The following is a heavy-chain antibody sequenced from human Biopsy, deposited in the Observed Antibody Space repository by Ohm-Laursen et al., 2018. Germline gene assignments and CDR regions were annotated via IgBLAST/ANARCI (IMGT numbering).Heavy chain of an antibody. Sequence: GSSVKVSCNASGYTFAGYYLHWVRQAPGHGLEWMGWINAKTGDTNYAQKFQGRVTMTRDTSISTAYVDLSSLRSDDTAVYYCTRGGYYYDSLAYYYWFDPWGQGTLVIVSS. CDR3: TRGGYYYDSLAYYYWFDP. CDR2: INAKTGDT. V-gene: IGHV1-2*02. CDR1: GYTFAGYY. J-gene: IGHJ5*02. D-gene: IGHD3-22*01.